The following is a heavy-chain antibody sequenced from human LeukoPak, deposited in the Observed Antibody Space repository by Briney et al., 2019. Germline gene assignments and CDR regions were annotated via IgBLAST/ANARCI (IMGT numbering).Heavy chain of an antibody. CDR3: ARSAPGTGYTA. V-gene: IGHV1-8*01. J-gene: IGHJ4*02. CDR2: MNPNSGNT. Sequence: ASVKVSCKASGYTFTNDDISWVRQATGQGLEWIGKMNPNSGNTGYAQKLQGRVTMTRSTSVSTVHMELNSLTSEDTAVYFCARSAPGTGYTAWGQGTLVTVSS. CDR1: GYTFTNDD. D-gene: IGHD3-9*01.